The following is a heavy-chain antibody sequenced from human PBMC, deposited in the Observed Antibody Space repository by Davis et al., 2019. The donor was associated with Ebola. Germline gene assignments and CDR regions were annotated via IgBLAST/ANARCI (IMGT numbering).Heavy chain of an antibody. Sequence: GESLKISCEGSGDTFSDYWIAWVRQMPGKGLEWMGIIYPDDSATRYSPSFLDQVTISVDKSVSTAYLQWSSLKASDSAIYYCARHAAVDYAIFDYWGQGTLVTVSS. V-gene: IGHV5-51*01. CDR2: IYPDDSAT. D-gene: IGHD4/OR15-4a*01. CDR3: ARHAAVDYAIFDY. J-gene: IGHJ4*01. CDR1: GDTFSDYW.